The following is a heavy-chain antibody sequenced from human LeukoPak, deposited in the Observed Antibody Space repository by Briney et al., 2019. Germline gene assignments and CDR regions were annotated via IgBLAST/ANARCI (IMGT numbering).Heavy chain of an antibody. CDR2: ISWNSGSI. V-gene: IGHV3-9*01. D-gene: IGHD5-18*01. CDR3: AKGPTAMVGHWFDP. J-gene: IGHJ5*02. Sequence: GRSLRLSCAASGFTFDDYAMHWVRQAPGKGLERVSGISWNSGSIGYADSVKGRFTISRDNAKNSLYLQMNSLRAEDTALYYCAKGPTAMVGHWFDPWGQGTLVTVSS. CDR1: GFTFDDYA.